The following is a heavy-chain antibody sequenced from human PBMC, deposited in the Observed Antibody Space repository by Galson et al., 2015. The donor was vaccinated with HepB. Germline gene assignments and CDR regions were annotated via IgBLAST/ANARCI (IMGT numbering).Heavy chain of an antibody. CDR3: AKGYRIAVAGHFDY. CDR2: ISYDGSNK. Sequence: SLRLSCAASGFTFSSYGMHWVRQAPGKGLEWVAVISYDGSNKYYADSVKGRFTISRDNSKNTLYLQMNSLRAEDTAVYYCAKGYRIAVAGHFDYWGQGTLVTVSS. CDR1: GFTFSSYG. D-gene: IGHD6-19*01. J-gene: IGHJ4*02. V-gene: IGHV3-30*18.